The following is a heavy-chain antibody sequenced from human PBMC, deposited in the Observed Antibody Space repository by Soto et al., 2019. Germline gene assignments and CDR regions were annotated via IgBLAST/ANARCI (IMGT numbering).Heavy chain of an antibody. CDR3: AGRGGVGGAGSAAFDM. CDR2: INPATGAA. Sequence: QLHLVQSGAVVKKPGASVTVSCSASGYPVTAYYMHCVRQAPGRGLEWMGGINPATGAAKYTQTFQGRVPMTRDSSMSTVLLELSGLTFGDRADLYWAGRGGVGGAGSAAFDMWGQGTLVTVAS. D-gene: IGHD3-16*01. CDR1: GYPVTAYY. V-gene: IGHV1-2*02. J-gene: IGHJ3*02.